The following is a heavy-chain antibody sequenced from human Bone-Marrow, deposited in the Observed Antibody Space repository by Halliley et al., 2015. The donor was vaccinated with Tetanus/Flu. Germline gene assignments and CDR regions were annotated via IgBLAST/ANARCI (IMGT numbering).Heavy chain of an antibody. CDR3: AKDFQRLSEWLSDPYYYGMDA. D-gene: IGHD3-3*01. V-gene: IGHV3-30*02. J-gene: IGHJ6*02. Sequence: YDGKKQFYGDSVKGRFTISRDNSKNEVSLQMISLRVEDTAVYYCAKDFQRLSEWLSDPYYYGMDAWGQGTTVTVS. CDR2: YDGKKQ.